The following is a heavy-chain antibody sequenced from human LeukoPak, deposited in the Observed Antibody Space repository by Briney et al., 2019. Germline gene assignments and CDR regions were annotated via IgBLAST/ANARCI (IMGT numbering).Heavy chain of an antibody. Sequence: PGGSLRLSCAASGFTVSNNYMSWVRQAPGKGLEWVSAISGSGGSTYYADSVKGRFTISRDNSKNTLYLQMNSLRAEDTAVYYCAKDLYDILTGYYTYPYYFDYWGQGTLVTVSS. D-gene: IGHD3-9*01. V-gene: IGHV3-23*01. CDR2: ISGSGGST. CDR1: GFTVSNNY. CDR3: AKDLYDILTGYYTYPYYFDY. J-gene: IGHJ4*02.